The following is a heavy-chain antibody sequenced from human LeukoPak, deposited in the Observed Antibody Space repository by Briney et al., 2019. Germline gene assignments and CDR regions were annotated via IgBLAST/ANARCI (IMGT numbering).Heavy chain of an antibody. V-gene: IGHV4-61*08. CDR3: ARDYLGGRGWFDP. D-gene: IGHD3-10*01. J-gene: IGHJ5*02. Sequence: SETLSLTCTVSGGSISSAGFYWSWIWQPPGKGLEWIGYIYYSGSTNYNPSLKSRVTISVDTSKNQFSLKLSSVTAADTVVYYCARDYLGGRGWFDPWGQGTLVTVSS. CDR1: GGSISSAGFY. CDR2: IYYSGST.